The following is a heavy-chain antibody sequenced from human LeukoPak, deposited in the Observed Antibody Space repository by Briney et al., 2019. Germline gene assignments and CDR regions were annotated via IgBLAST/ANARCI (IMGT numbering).Heavy chain of an antibody. CDR3: AKDRGSWYSTIRSSGNY. J-gene: IGHJ4*02. Sequence: GGSLRLSCAASGFTFSSYAMSSVRQAPGKGLEWVSAISGSGGSTYYADSVKGRFTISRDNSKNTLYLQMNSLRAEDTAVYYCAKDRGSWYSTIRSSGNYWGQGTLVTVSS. V-gene: IGHV3-23*01. CDR1: GFTFSSYA. CDR2: ISGSGGST. D-gene: IGHD6-13*01.